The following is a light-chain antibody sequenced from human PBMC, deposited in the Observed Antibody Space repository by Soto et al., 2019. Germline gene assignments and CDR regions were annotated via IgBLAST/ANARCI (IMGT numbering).Light chain of an antibody. Sequence: DIQMTQSPSSLSASVGDRVTITCRASQSINKWLAWYQQKPGKAPKXLIYDASSLESGVPSRFSGSGSGTELTITISRVQPEDFETYYCQQYETYLKTFGQGTKVDIK. CDR2: DAS. J-gene: IGKJ1*01. CDR1: QSINKW. CDR3: QQYETYLKT. V-gene: IGKV1-5*01.